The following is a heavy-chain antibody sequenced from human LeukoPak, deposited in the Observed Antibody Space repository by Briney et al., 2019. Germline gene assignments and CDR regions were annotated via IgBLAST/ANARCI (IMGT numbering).Heavy chain of an antibody. CDR1: GFTVSSNY. V-gene: IGHV3-66*01. CDR3: AREDRGYGMDV. Sequence: GGSLRLSCAASGFTVSSNYMSWVRQAPGKGLEWVSVIYSGGSTYYADSVKGRFTISRDNSKNTLYLRMNSLRAEDTAVYYCAREDRGYGMDVWGQGTTVTVSS. J-gene: IGHJ6*02. CDR2: IYSGGST.